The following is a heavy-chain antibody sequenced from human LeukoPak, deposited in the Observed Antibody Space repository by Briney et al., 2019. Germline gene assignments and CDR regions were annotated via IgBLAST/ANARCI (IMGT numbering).Heavy chain of an antibody. V-gene: IGHV3-23*01. D-gene: IGHD7-27*01. J-gene: IGHJ6*03. CDR3: AKGELGDYYYYYMDV. Sequence: PGESLRLSCAASGFTFSSYAMSWVRQAPGKGLEWVSVISAGGSGTYYADSVKGRFTISRDNSKSTLYLQMNSLRAEDTAVYYCAKGELGDYYYYYMDVWGKGTTVTVSS. CDR1: GFTFSSYA. CDR2: ISAGGSGT.